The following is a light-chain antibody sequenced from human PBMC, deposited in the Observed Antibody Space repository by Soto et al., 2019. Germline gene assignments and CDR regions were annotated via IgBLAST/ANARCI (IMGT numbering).Light chain of an antibody. CDR1: SSNIGAGYD. CDR3: QSYDSSLSAWV. J-gene: IGLJ3*02. V-gene: IGLV1-40*01. CDR2: GDN. Sequence: QSVLTQPPSVSGAPGQRVTISCTGSSSNIGAGYDVHWYQQLPGTAPKLLIYGDNNRPSGVPDPFSGSKSGTSASLAITGLQAEDEADYYCQSYDSSLSAWVFGGGTQLTVL.